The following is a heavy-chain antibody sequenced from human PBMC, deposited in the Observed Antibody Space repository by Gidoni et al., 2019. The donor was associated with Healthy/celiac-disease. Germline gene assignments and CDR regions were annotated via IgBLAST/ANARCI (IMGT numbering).Heavy chain of an antibody. CDR3: ARGPPGQQRSFDI. J-gene: IGHJ3*02. D-gene: IGHD6-13*01. Sequence: QLQLQQCGAGLLKPSETLSLTCAVYGWSFSDYYCSWIRQPPGKGLEWIGEINHSGSTNYNPSLKSRVTISVDTSKNQVSLKLSSVTDADTAVYYCARGPPGQQRSFDIWGQGTMVTVSS. V-gene: IGHV4-34*01. CDR1: GWSFSDYY. CDR2: INHSGST.